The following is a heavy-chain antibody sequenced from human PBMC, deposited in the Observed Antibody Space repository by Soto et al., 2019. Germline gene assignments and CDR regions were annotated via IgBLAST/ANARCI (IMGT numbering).Heavy chain of an antibody. Sequence: QVQLQESGPGLVKPSGTLSLTCAVSGDSTSNSNWWSWVRQPPGKGLEWIGEVHYSGSTNYNPSLKTRVTLSIDTAKNHFSLKVSSVTAADTAVYYCARRIYGDWYFDLWGRGTLVTVTS. CDR2: VHYSGST. CDR1: GDSTSNSNW. CDR3: ARRIYGDWYFDL. V-gene: IGHV4-4*02. J-gene: IGHJ2*01. D-gene: IGHD3-16*01.